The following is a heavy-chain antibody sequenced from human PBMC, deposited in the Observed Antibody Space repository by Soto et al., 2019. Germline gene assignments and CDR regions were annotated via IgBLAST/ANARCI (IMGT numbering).Heavy chain of an antibody. J-gene: IGHJ6*03. CDR3: ARGDYMDV. CDR2: ISTNKGDT. CDR1: GYIFTTYG. Sequence: QVPLVQSGPEVKKPGASVKVSCKASGYIFTTYGISWVRQAPAQGLEWVGWISTNKGDTNYAQKLQGRVTMTTDTSTSPAYIELRTLPSDDTAVYYCARGDYMDVWGKGATVTVSS. V-gene: IGHV1-18*01.